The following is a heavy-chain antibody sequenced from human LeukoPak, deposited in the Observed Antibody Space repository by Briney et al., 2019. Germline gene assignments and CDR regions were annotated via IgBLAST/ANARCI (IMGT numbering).Heavy chain of an antibody. J-gene: IGHJ3*02. CDR1: GGSISSGSYY. CDR3: ARSGYDSSGYFHFDI. Sequence: PSETLSLTCTVSGGSISSGSYYWNWIRQPAGKGLEWIGRIYTSGSTNYNPSLKSRVTISVDTSKNQFSLKLSSVTAADTAVYYCARSGYDSSGYFHFDIWGQGTMVTVSS. D-gene: IGHD3-22*01. CDR2: IYTSGST. V-gene: IGHV4-61*02.